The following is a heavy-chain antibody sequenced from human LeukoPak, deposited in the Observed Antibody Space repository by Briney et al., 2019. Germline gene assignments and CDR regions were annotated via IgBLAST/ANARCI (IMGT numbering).Heavy chain of an antibody. V-gene: IGHV4-59*08. D-gene: IGHD1-26*01. J-gene: IGHJ4*02. CDR2: IYYRGST. Sequence: SETLSLTCTVSGASISSYYWSWIRQPPGRGLEEIGSIYYRGSTNYNPSFKSRVTISVDTSKNQFSLKLSSVTAADTAVYYCARQGIVGATTWLFDYWGQGTLVTVSS. CDR3: ARQGIVGATTWLFDY. CDR1: GASISSYY.